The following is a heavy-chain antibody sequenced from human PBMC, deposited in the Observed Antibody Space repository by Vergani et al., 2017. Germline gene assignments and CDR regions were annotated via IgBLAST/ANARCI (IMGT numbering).Heavy chain of an antibody. CDR2: ISGSGGST. J-gene: IGHJ6*03. CDR3: AKSSAQDYDFWSGYLGGYYYYYMDV. V-gene: IGHV3-23*01. D-gene: IGHD3-3*01. Sequence: EVQLLESGGGLVQPGGSLRLSCAASGFTFSSYAMSWVRQAPGKGLEWVSAISGSGGSTYYADSVKGRFTISRDNSKNTLYLQMNSLRAEDTAVYYCAKSSAQDYDFWSGYLGGYYYYYMDVWGKGTTVTVSS. CDR1: GFTFSSYA.